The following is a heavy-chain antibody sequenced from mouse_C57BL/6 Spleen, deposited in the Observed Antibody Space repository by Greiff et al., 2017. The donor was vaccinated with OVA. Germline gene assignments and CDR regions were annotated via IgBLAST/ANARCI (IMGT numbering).Heavy chain of an antibody. Sequence: VQLHPSGPALVQPGASVKMSCKASGYTFTDYYMHWVTPSPGTFLAWIGYINPNNGGTSYNQKFKGKATLTVNKSSSTAYMELRSLTSEDSAVYYCAPITTVVAEATDYWGQGTSVTVSS. V-gene: IGHV1-22*01. J-gene: IGHJ4*01. CDR3: APITTVVAEATDY. CDR2: INPNNGGT. D-gene: IGHD1-1*01. CDR1: GYTFTDYY.